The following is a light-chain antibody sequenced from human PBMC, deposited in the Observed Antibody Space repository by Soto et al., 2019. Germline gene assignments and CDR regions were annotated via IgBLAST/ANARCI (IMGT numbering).Light chain of an antibody. J-gene: IGLJ2*01. V-gene: IGLV1-40*01. CDR3: QSYDSRLSVV. CDR1: SSNIGAAYD. CDR2: GNN. Sequence: QSVLTQPPSVSGAPGQRVTISCTGSSSNIGAAYDVHWYQQVPGTAPKLLIYGNNNRPSGVPDRFSGSKSGTSASLAITGLQAEDEADYYCQSYDSRLSVVFGGGTQLTVL.